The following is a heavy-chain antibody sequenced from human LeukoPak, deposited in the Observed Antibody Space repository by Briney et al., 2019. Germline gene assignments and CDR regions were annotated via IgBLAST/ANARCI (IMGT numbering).Heavy chain of an antibody. CDR3: ARDAYSSGFFFDY. Sequence: SETLSLTCTVSGGSISSYYWSWIRQPPGKGLEWIGYIYYSGSTNYNPSLKSRVTISVDTSKNQFSLKLSSVTAADTAVYYCARDAYSSGFFFDYWGQGTLVTVSS. V-gene: IGHV4-59*01. D-gene: IGHD6-19*01. J-gene: IGHJ4*02. CDR2: IYYSGST. CDR1: GGSISSYY.